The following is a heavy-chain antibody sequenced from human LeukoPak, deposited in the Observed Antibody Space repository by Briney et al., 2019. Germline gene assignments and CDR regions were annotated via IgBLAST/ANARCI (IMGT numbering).Heavy chain of an antibody. D-gene: IGHD3-3*01. V-gene: IGHV4-61*02. CDR2: IYTSGST. CDR3: AREGVGDFLRTTRFDP. Sequence: SETLSLTCTVSGGSISSGSYYWSWIRQPAGKGLEWIGRIYTSGSTNYNPSLKSRVTISVDTSKNQFSLKLSSVTAADTAVYYCAREGVGDFLRTTRFDPWGQGTLVTVSS. J-gene: IGHJ5*02. CDR1: GGSISSGSYY.